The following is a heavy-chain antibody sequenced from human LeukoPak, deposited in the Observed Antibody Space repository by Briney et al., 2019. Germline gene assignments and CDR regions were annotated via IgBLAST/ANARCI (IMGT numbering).Heavy chain of an antibody. V-gene: IGHV3-33*01. CDR3: ARDRLKAVGIFDY. CDR2: IWYDGSNK. J-gene: IGHJ4*02. CDR1: GFTFSSYG. Sequence: PGGSLRLSCAASGFTFSSYGMHWVRQAPGKGLEGVAVIWYDGSNKYYADSVKGRFTISRDNSKNTLYLQMNSLRAEDTAVYYCARDRLKAVGIFDYWGQGPLVTVSS. D-gene: IGHD6-19*01.